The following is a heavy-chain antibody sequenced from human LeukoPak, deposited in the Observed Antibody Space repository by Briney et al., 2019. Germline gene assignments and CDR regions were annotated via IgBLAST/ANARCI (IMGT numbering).Heavy chain of an antibody. J-gene: IGHJ4*02. V-gene: IGHV3-9*01. CDR2: ISWNSGSI. CDR3: AKGGGSYDWYYFDY. D-gene: IGHD1-26*01. CDR1: GFTFDDYA. Sequence: GGSLRLSCAASGFTFDDYAMHWVRHAPGKGLEWVSGISWNSGSIGYADSVKGRFTISRDNAKNSLYLQMNSLRAEDTAVYYCAKGGGSYDWYYFDYWGQGTLVTVSS.